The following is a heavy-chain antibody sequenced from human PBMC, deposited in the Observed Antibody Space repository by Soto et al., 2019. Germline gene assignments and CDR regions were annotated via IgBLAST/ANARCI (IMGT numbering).Heavy chain of an antibody. V-gene: IGHV1-18*01. J-gene: IGHJ5*02. CDR1: GYTFSTYG. CDR2: IGADNGDT. Sequence: QVQLVQSGAEVKKPGASVKVSCKASGYTFSTYGFSWVRQAPGQGLEWMGWIGADNGDTNYAQNFQGRVTMTTDTSTTTSYMERRSLPSDDTAVYFCARDWKGAEGFDPWGQGTLVTVSS. CDR3: ARDWKGAEGFDP. D-gene: IGHD1-1*01.